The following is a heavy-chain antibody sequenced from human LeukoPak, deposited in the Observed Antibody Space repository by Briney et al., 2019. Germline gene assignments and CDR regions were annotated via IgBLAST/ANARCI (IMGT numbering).Heavy chain of an antibody. CDR2: TYYRSTWYN. CDR3: ARRLTQYDCFDP. Sequence: SQTLSLTCAISGDSVSSNSVTWNWIRQSPSRGLEWLGRTYYRSTWYNDYAVSVRGRITVNPDTSKNQFSLHLNSVTPEDTAVYYCARRLTQYDCFDPWGQGILVAVSP. J-gene: IGHJ5*02. CDR1: GDSVSSNSVT. V-gene: IGHV6-1*01. D-gene: IGHD2-2*01.